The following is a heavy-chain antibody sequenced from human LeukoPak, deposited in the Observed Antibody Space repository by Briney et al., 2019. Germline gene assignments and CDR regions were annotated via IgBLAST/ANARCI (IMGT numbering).Heavy chain of an antibody. V-gene: IGHV3-23*01. J-gene: IGHJ4*02. Sequence: GGSLRLSCAASGFTFTSYSMNWVRQAPGKGLEWVSTISGGGGSTYYAGSVKGRFTISRDNSKNTLYLQMNSLRAEDTAVYYCTRDFSGQWGQGTLVTVSS. CDR1: GFTFTSYS. CDR2: ISGGGGST. CDR3: TRDFSGQ. D-gene: IGHD3-3*01.